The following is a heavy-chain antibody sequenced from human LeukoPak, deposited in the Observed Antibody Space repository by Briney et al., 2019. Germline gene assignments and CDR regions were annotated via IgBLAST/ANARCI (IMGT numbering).Heavy chain of an antibody. J-gene: IGHJ4*02. CDR3: ARHYYGSGSVDY. V-gene: IGHV3-48*02. CDR2: ITSSSSSI. CDR1: GFTFSSYS. D-gene: IGHD3-10*01. Sequence: GGSLRLSCAASGFTFSSYSMNWVRQAPGKGLEWISYITSSSSSIHYADSVKGRFTVSRDNAKNSVYLQMNSPRDEDTAVYYCARHYYGSGSVDYWGQGTLVTVSS.